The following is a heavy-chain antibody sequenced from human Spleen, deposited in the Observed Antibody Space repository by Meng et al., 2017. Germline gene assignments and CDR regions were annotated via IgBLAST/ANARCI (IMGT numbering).Heavy chain of an antibody. CDR2: IPHRGSS. V-gene: IGHV4-4*02. Sequence: QGPLQESGPGRVKPSGTLSLTCAVSGASLETDNWWTWVRQSPGKGLEWIGEIPHRGSSAYNPSLKSRVSMSIYKSKNQFSLKLTSVTAADTAVYHCLRGSGGSVWGQGTLVTVSS. J-gene: IGHJ1*01. D-gene: IGHD3-10*01. CDR3: LRGSGGSV. CDR1: GASLETDNW.